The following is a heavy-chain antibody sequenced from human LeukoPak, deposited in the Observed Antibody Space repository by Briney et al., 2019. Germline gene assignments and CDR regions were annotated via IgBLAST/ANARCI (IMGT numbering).Heavy chain of an antibody. V-gene: IGHV3-33*01. D-gene: IGHD2-15*01. CDR3: ARDLIVVVVAATQGTKYYYYGMDV. Sequence: GSLRLSCAASGFTFSSYGMHWVRQAPGKGLECVAVIWYDGSNKYYADSVKGRFTISRDNSKNTLYLQMNSLRAEDTAVYYCARDLIVVVVAATQGTKYYYYGMDVWGQGTTVTVSS. J-gene: IGHJ6*02. CDR2: IWYDGSNK. CDR1: GFTFSSYG.